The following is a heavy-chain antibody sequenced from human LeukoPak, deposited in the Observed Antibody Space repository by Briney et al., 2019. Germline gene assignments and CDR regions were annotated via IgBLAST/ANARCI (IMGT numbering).Heavy chain of an antibody. D-gene: IGHD1-26*01. CDR1: GFTFSSYS. J-gene: IGHJ4*02. Sequence: GGSLRLSCAASGFTFSSYSMSWVRQAPGKGLEWVSYISSGSSTIYYADSVKGRFTIPRDNAKNSLYLQMKTLRAEDTAVYYCARYRVGATEYFDYWGQGTLVTVSS. CDR3: ARYRVGATEYFDY. CDR2: ISSGSSTI. V-gene: IGHV3-48*04.